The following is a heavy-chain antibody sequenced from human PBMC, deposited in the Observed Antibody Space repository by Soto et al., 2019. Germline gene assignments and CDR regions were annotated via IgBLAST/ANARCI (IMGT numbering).Heavy chain of an antibody. Sequence: ETLSLTCTVSGGSISRSSYSWAWIRQPPGKGLEWIGTLYYSGNTYYNPSLKSRVTISVDTSKNQFSLKLSSVTAADTAVYYCATRQGGSYNWFDPWGQGTLVTVSS. V-gene: IGHV4-39*01. CDR1: GGSISRSSYS. J-gene: IGHJ5*02. D-gene: IGHD2-15*01. CDR3: ATRQGGSYNWFDP. CDR2: LYYSGNT.